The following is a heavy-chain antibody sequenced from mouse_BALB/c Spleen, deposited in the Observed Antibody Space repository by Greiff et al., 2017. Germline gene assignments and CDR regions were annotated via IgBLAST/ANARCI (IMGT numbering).Heavy chain of an antibody. Sequence: VQRVESGPGLVQPSQSLSITCTVSGFSLTSYGVHWVRQSPGKGLEWLGVIWSGGSTDYNAAFISRLSISKDNSKSQVFFKMNSLQANDTAIYYCASPSMPHYYAMDYWGQGTSVTVSS. J-gene: IGHJ4*01. CDR1: GFSLTSYG. CDR3: ASPSMPHYYAMDY. D-gene: IGHD2-10*02. V-gene: IGHV2-2*02. CDR2: IWSGGST.